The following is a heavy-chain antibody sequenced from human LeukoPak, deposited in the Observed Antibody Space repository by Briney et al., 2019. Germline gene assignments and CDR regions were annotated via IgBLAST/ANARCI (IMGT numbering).Heavy chain of an antibody. CDR3: ARVLDYYGSGTYSFDY. J-gene: IGHJ4*02. CDR2: IYHSGNT. Sequence: SETLPLACSVSGYSISNGYYWGWIRQPPGKGLEWIGCIYHSGNTFYNSSLKSRVTISVDTSKNQFSLKLSSVTAADTAVYFCARVLDYYGSGTYSFDYWGQGTLVTVSS. D-gene: IGHD3-10*01. CDR1: GYSISNGYY. V-gene: IGHV4-38-2*02.